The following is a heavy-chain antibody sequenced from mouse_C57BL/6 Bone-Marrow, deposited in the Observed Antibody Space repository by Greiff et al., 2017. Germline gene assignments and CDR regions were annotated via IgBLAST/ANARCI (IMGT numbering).Heavy chain of an antibody. J-gene: IGHJ4*01. D-gene: IGHD1-1*01. CDR1: GFTFSSYG. V-gene: IGHV5-6*01. CDR3: ASPLYYYYAMDY. CDR2: ISSGGSYT. Sequence: EVNLVESGGDLVKPGGSLKLSCAASGFTFSSYGMSWVRQTPDKRLEWVATISSGGSYTYYPDSVKGRFTFSRDNAKNTLYLQMSSLKSEDTAMYYCASPLYYYYAMDYWGQGTSVTVSS.